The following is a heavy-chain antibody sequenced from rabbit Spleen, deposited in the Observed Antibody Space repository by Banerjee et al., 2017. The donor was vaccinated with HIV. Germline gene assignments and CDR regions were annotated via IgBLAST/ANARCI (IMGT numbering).Heavy chain of an antibody. Sequence: QEQLVESGGGLVQPEGSLTLTCKASGFSFSSNEMCWVRQAPGKGLEWIACIYIGSSDSTYYASWAKGRFTISKTSSTTVTLQMTSLTAADTATYFCARQAGSNDDFGLALWGPGTLVTVS. V-gene: IGHV1S45*01. CDR2: IYIGSSDST. CDR1: GFSFSSNE. D-gene: IGHD4-2*01. CDR3: ARQAGSNDDFGLAL. J-gene: IGHJ3*01.